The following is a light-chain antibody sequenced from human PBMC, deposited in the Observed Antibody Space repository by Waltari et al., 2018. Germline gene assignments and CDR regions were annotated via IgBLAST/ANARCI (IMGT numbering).Light chain of an antibody. CDR1: ALAKQF. CDR2: KDT. V-gene: IGLV3-25*03. J-gene: IGLJ2*01. CDR3: QSVDSRITYVV. Sequence: YELTQPPSVSVSPGQTARITCSGDALAKQFASWYQQRPGQAPVMGIYKDTERPSGTREGCSGSRSGTTVTLTISGVQAEDEADYYCQSVDSRITYVVFGGGTKVTVL.